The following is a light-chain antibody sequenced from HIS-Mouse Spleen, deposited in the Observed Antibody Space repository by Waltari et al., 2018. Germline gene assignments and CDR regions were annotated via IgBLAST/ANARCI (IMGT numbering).Light chain of an antibody. CDR2: DAS. CDR3: QQRSNWPLFT. CDR1: QSVSSY. V-gene: IGKV3-11*01. Sequence: EIVLTQSPATLSLSPGERATLSCRASQSVSSYLAWYQQKPGQAPRLLIYDASNRATGIPDRFSGSGSGTDFTLTISSLEPEDFAVYYCQQRSNWPLFTFGPGTKVDIK. J-gene: IGKJ3*01.